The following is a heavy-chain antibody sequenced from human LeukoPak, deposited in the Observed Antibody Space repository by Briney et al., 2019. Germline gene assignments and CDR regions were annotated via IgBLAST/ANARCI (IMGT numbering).Heavy chain of an antibody. CDR1: GFTFSDYY. CDR3: ARALAVAGPFDY. CDR2: ISSSSYT. D-gene: IGHD6-19*01. J-gene: IGHJ4*02. V-gene: IGHV3-11*06. Sequence: GGSLRLSRAASGFTFSDYYMSWIRQAPGKGLEWVSYISSSSYTNYADSVKGRFTISRDNAKNSLYLQMNSLRAEDTAVYYCARALAVAGPFDYWGQGTLVTVSS.